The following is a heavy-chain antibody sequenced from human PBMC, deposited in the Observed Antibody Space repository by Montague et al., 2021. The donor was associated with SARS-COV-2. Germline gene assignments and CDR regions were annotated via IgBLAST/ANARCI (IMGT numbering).Heavy chain of an antibody. CDR1: GFSLSTSGMC. CDR3: ARYYYDSSGYYYFDY. V-gene: IGHV2-70*01. Sequence: PALVKPTQTLTLTCTFSGFSLSTSGMCVSRIRQPPGKALEWLALIDWDDDKYYSTSLKTRLTISKDTSKNQVVLTMTNMDPVDTATYYCARYYYDSSGYYYFDYWGQGTLVTVSS. D-gene: IGHD3-22*01. CDR2: IDWDDDK. J-gene: IGHJ4*02.